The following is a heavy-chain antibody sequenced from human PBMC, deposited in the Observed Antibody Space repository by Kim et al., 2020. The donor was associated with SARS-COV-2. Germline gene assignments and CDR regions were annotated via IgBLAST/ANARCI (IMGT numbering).Heavy chain of an antibody. CDR1: GFTFSSYA. V-gene: IGHV3-30-3*01. D-gene: IGHD3-22*01. CDR2: ISYDGSNK. Sequence: GGSLRLSCAASGFTFSSYAMHWVRQAPGKGLEWVAVISYDGSNKYYADSVKGRFTISRDNSKNTLYLQMNSLRAEDTAVYYCARDWAYYYDSSGYKPMLNYYYYGMDVWGQGTTVTVSS. J-gene: IGHJ6*02. CDR3: ARDWAYYYDSSGYKPMLNYYYYGMDV.